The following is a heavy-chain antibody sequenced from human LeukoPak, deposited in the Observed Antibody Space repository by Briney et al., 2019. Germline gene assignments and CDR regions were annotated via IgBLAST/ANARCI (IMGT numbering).Heavy chain of an antibody. Sequence: GGSLRLSCAASGFTFSTYSMNWVRQAPGKGLEWVSYISGSSTSIYYADSVKGRFTISRDNAKNSLYLQMNSLRAEDTAVYYCAKSNDFPDYYYYYYMDVWGKGTTVTVSS. CDR1: GFTFSTYS. CDR2: ISGSSTSI. V-gene: IGHV3-48*01. D-gene: IGHD3-3*01. J-gene: IGHJ6*03. CDR3: AKSNDFPDYYYYYYMDV.